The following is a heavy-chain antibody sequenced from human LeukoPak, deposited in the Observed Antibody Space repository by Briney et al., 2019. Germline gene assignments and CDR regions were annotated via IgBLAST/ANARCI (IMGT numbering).Heavy chain of an antibody. CDR3: ARITRYSSGWYAIDY. CDR2: IYSGGST. CDR1: GFTVSSNY. V-gene: IGHV3-53*01. D-gene: IGHD6-19*01. Sequence: GGSLRLSCAASGFTVSSNYMTWVRQAPGKGLEWVSVIYSGGSTYYADSVKGRFTISRDNSKNTLYLQMNSLRAEDTAVYYCARITRYSSGWYAIDYWGQGTLVTVSS. J-gene: IGHJ4*02.